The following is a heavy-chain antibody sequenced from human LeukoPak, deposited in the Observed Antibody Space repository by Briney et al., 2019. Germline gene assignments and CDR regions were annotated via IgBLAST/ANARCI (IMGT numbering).Heavy chain of an antibody. V-gene: IGHV3-43*01. CDR3: AKAPYDASGHYGHHFYMDV. J-gene: IGHJ6*03. CDR1: GFTFHDYT. D-gene: IGHD3-22*01. Sequence: GGSLRLSCAASGFTFHDYTMHWVRQAPGKGLEWVSLISWEDDTTYYADSVKGRFTISRDNSKKSLYLQMNSLRIEDTALYYCAKAPYDASGHYGHHFYMDVWGNGTTVTVSS. CDR2: ISWEDDTT.